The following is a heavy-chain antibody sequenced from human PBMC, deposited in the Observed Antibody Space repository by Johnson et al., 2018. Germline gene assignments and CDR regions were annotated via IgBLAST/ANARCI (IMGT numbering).Heavy chain of an antibody. CDR2: VSYDGSNK. CDR1: GFTFSSYA. Sequence: VQLVESGGGVVQPGRSXRLSCAASGFTFSSYAVVWFRQAPGKGLEWVALVSYDGSNKYYADSGKGRFTISRDNSKNTRHLQLASLKSEDTAVYYCARGPSGYYYMDVGGKGTTVTVSS. V-gene: IGHV3-30-3*01. J-gene: IGHJ6*03. CDR3: ARGPSGYYYMDV.